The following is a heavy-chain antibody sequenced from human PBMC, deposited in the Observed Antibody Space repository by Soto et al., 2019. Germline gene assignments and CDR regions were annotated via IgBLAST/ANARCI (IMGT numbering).Heavy chain of an antibody. CDR1: GYSFTSYW. CDR2: IDPSDSYT. V-gene: IGHV5-10-1*01. CDR3: ARRSITIFGVVTGFDC. Sequence: PGESLKISCKGSGYSFTSYWISWVRQMPGKGLEWMGRIDPSDSYTNYSPSFQGHVTISADKSISTAYLQWSSLKASDTAMYYCARRSITIFGVVTGFDCWGQGTLVTVSS. J-gene: IGHJ4*02. D-gene: IGHD3-3*01.